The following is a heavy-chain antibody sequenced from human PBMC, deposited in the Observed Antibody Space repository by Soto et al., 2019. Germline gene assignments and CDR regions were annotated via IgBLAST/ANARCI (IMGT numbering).Heavy chain of an antibody. D-gene: IGHD3-22*01. CDR3: ARVGPWVPYYYDSSPYTFESWFER. CDR1: VYSISSGYY. J-gene: IGHJ5*02. V-gene: IGHV4-38-2*01. CDR2: IDHGGST. Sequence: PXETLSLTCALSVYSISSGYYWGWLRQPPGKGLEWIGSIDHGGSTYYNPSLNSRVTLSIDMTNNHVSLILNSVTAADTAVYYCARVGPWVPYYYDSSPYTFESWFERWGQGTLFSVS.